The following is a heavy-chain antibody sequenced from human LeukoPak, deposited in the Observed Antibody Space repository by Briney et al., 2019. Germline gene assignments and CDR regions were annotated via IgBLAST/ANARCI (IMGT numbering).Heavy chain of an antibody. CDR2: IIPIFGTA. D-gene: IGHD3-9*01. CDR1: GRTVSRYA. CDR3: ARDRYDILTGYYQLNWFDP. Sequence: SVKVSGKPSGRTVSRYAISWVRQAPGQRLEWMGGIIPIFGTANYAQKFQGRVTITTDESTRTAYMELSSLRSGDTAVYYCARDRYDILTGYYQLNWFDPWGQGTLVTVSS. V-gene: IGHV1-69*05. J-gene: IGHJ5*02.